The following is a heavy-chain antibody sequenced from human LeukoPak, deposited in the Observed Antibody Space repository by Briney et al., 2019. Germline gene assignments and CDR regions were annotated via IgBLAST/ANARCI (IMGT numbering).Heavy chain of an antibody. CDR3: GSSSGWYGLRVIDY. D-gene: IGHD6-19*01. CDR1: GFTFSDSW. V-gene: IGHV3-74*01. J-gene: IGHJ4*02. Sequence: GGSWRLSCAASGFTFSDSWMHWIRQVPGKGLVSVSLIRSDGSVSYYADSVKGRFTISRDNAKNTLYLHMNSLRAEDTAVYYCGSSSGWYGLRVIDYWGQGTLVTVSS. CDR2: IRSDGSVS.